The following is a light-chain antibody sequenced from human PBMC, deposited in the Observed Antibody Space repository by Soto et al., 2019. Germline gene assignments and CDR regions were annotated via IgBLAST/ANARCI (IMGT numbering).Light chain of an antibody. CDR1: QSVSSSY. Sequence: IVLTKSPGTLSLSPGERATLSCRASQSVSSSYLAWYQQKPGQAPRLLIYDASNRATGIPARFSGSGSGTDFSLTISRLEPEDFAVYYCQQYGSTRWTFGQGTKVDIK. CDR2: DAS. J-gene: IGKJ1*01. V-gene: IGKV3-20*01. CDR3: QQYGSTRWT.